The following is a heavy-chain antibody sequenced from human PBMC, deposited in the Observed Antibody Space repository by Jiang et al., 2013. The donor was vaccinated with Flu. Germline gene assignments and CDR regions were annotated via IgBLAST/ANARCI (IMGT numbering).Heavy chain of an antibody. J-gene: IGHJ4*02. V-gene: IGHV1-18*01. CDR1: GYTFTSYG. CDR2: ISAYSGNT. CDR3: ARDLGYLSVAAIDY. Sequence: GAEVKKPGASVKVSCKASGYTFTSYGISWVRQAPGQGLEWMGWISAYSGNTNYAQKLQGRVTMTTDTSTSTAYMELRSLRSDDTAVYYCARDLGYLSVAAIDYWGQGTLVTVSS. D-gene: IGHD2-15*01.